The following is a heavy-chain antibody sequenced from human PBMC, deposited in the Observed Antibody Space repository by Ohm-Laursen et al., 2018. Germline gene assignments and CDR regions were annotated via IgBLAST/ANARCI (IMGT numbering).Heavy chain of an antibody. CDR3: ARLDFDWLNWFDP. Sequence: LRLSCAATGFTFSDYYMSWIRQAPGKGLEWVSYIISSGTTIYYADSVKGRFTISRDNAKNSLYLQMNSLRAEDTAVYYCARLDFDWLNWFDPWGQGTLVTVSS. V-gene: IGHV3-11*04. J-gene: IGHJ5*02. CDR1: GFTFSDYY. D-gene: IGHD3-9*01. CDR2: IISSGTTI.